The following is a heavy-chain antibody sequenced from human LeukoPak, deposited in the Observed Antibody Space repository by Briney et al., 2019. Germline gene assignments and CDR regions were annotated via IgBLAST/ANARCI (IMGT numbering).Heavy chain of an antibody. CDR3: ARALHSSSWPYFDY. CDR2: IYYSGST. CDR1: GGSISSGGFY. J-gene: IGHJ4*02. D-gene: IGHD6-13*01. V-gene: IGHV4-31*03. Sequence: PSQTLSLTCTVSGGSISSGGFYWSWIRQHPGKGLEWIGYIYYSGSTYYNPSLKSRVTISVDTSKNQFSLKLSSVTAADTAVYYCARALHSSSWPYFDYWGQGTLVTVSS.